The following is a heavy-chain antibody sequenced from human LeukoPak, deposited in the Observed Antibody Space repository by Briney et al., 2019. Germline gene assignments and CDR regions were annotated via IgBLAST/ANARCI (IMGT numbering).Heavy chain of an antibody. Sequence: ASVKVSCKASGGTFSSYAISWVRQAPGQGLEWMGGIIPIFGTANYAQKFQGRVTITTDESTSTAYMELSSLRSEDTAVYYYARAAVDSSGYYPQYYYYYMDVWGKGTTVTVSS. CDR3: ARAAVDSSGYYPQYYYYYMDV. D-gene: IGHD3-22*01. CDR1: GGTFSSYA. CDR2: IIPIFGTA. V-gene: IGHV1-69*05. J-gene: IGHJ6*03.